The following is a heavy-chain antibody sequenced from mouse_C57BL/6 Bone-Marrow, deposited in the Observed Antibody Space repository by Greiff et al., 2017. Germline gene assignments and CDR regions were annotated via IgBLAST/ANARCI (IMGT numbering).Heavy chain of an antibody. CDR2: ISYDGSN. Sequence: ESGPGLVKPSQSLSLTCSVTGYSITSGYYWNWIRQFPGNKLEWMGYISYDGSNNYNPSLKNRISISLDTYKNQFFLKLNSVTTEDTATYYCARVNYSGGFAYWGQGTLVTVSA. J-gene: IGHJ3*01. CDR1: GYSITSGYY. CDR3: ARVNYSGGFAY. V-gene: IGHV3-6*01. D-gene: IGHD1-3*01.